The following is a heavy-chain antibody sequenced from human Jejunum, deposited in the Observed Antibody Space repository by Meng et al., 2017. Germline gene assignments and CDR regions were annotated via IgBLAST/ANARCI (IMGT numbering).Heavy chain of an antibody. D-gene: IGHD2-21*01. CDR2: MYYHGST. V-gene: IGHV4-39*01. J-gene: IGHJ5*02. Sequence: QLQGQEQGPGLVKPSEALSLTCTVSGGSISSSSYYWGWIRQPPGKGLDWIGTMYYHGSTYYNPSLKSRVTISVDTSKNQFSLKLSSVTAADTAVYYCARPHTSAWGQGTLVTVSS. CDR3: ARPHTSA. CDR1: GGSISSSSYY.